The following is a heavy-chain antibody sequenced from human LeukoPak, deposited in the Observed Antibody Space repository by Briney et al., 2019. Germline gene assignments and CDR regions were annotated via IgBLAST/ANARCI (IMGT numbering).Heavy chain of an antibody. CDR2: ISTYNGHT. D-gene: IGHD1-1*01. CDR1: GDTFTRYG. Sequence: ASVKVSCKASGDTFTRYGISWVRQAPGQGLEWMGWISTYNGHTKYAQKLQGRVPMTTDTSTTTAYMELRSLTSDDTAVYYCARVARTTGTTDFDYWGQGTLVTVSS. V-gene: IGHV1-18*04. J-gene: IGHJ4*02. CDR3: ARVARTTGTTDFDY.